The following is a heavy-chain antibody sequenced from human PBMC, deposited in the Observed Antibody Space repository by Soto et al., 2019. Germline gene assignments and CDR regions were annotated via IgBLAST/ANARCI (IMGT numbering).Heavy chain of an antibody. Sequence: XGTLSLSFAVYGGCLSESYLTWIRQPPGKGLEWIGEINHVGGTNYNPSLKSRVTMSVDTSQNQFSLRLISVTAADTAMYFCVRISYQLPSSVLWLDPWGQGTPVTVSS. D-gene: IGHD3-16*02. CDR2: INHVGGT. J-gene: IGHJ5*02. CDR1: GGCLSESY. CDR3: VRISYQLPSSVLWLDP. V-gene: IGHV4-34*01.